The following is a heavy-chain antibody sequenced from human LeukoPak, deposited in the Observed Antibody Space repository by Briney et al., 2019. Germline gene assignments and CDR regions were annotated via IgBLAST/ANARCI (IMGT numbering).Heavy chain of an antibody. D-gene: IGHD3-22*01. CDR1: GFTFSSYW. Sequence: GGSLRLSCAASGFTFSSYWMSWVRQAPGKGLEWVANIKQDGSEKYYVDSVRGRFTISRDNAKNSLYLQMNSLRAEDTAVYYCTREGFYDSSGLDYWGQGTLVTVSS. V-gene: IGHV3-7*01. CDR3: TREGFYDSSGLDY. J-gene: IGHJ4*02. CDR2: IKQDGSEK.